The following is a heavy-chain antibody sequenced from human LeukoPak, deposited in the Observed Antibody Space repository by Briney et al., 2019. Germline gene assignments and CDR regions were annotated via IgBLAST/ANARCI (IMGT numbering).Heavy chain of an antibody. V-gene: IGHV3-64*01. D-gene: IGHD3-10*01. CDR3: ARGGEFPESFADY. Sequence: PGGSLRLSCAASGFTFSSYAMHWVRQAPGKGLEYVSAISSNGGSTYYANSVKGRFTISRDNSKNTLYLQMGSLRAEDMAVYYCARGGEFPESFADYWGQGTLVTVSS. CDR1: GFTFSSYA. CDR2: ISSNGGST. J-gene: IGHJ4*02.